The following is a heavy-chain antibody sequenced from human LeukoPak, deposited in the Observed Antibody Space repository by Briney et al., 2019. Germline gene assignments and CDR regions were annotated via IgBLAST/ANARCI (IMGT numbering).Heavy chain of an antibody. CDR3: AREVNWNPGPVDY. V-gene: IGHV3-21*01. CDR2: ISSSGSYM. J-gene: IGHJ4*02. D-gene: IGHD1-20*01. CDR1: GFTFSSYS. Sequence: PGGSLRLSCAASGFTFSSYSMNWVRQAPGKGLEWVSSISSSGSYMYHADSVKGRFTISRDNAKNSLYLQMNSLRAEDTAVYYCAREVNWNPGPVDYWGQGTLVTVSS.